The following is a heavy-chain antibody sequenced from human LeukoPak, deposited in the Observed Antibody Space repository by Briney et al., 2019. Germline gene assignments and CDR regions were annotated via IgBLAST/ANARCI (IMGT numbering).Heavy chain of an antibody. CDR1: GFTFSSYW. J-gene: IGHJ4*02. D-gene: IGHD5-24*01. V-gene: IGHV3-7*01. CDR3: ARGVHRDGYNFRGALFDY. CDR2: IKQDGSEK. Sequence: GGSLRLSCVASGFTFSSYWMSWVRQAPGKRLEWVANIKQDGSEKYYVDSVKGRFTISRDNAKNSQYLQMNSLRAEDTAVYYCARGVHRDGYNFRGALFDYWGQGTLVTVSS.